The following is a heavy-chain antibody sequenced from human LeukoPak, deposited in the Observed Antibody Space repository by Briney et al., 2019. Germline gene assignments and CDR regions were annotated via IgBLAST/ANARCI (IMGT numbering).Heavy chain of an antibody. V-gene: IGHV5-51*01. J-gene: IGHJ4*02. CDR3: ARRYCSSTSCHAFDY. Sequence: GESLKISCKGSGYSFTSYWIGWVRQIPGKGLGWMGIIYPGESDTRYRPSFQGQVTISAAKSISTAYLQWSSLKASDTAMYYCARRYCSSTSCHAFDYWGQGTLVTVSS. D-gene: IGHD2-2*01. CDR1: GYSFTSYW. CDR2: IYPGESDT.